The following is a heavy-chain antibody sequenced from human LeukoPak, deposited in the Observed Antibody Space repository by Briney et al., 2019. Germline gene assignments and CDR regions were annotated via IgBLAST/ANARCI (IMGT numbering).Heavy chain of an antibody. D-gene: IGHD3-10*01. CDR1: GYTFTSYD. CDR3: ATEVGYYGSGSYYA. J-gene: IGHJ5*02. V-gene: IGHV1-8*02. Sequence: ASVKVSCKASGYTFTSYDINWVRQATGQGLEWMGWMNPNSGNTGYAQKFQGRVTMTEDTSTDTAYMELSSLRSEDTAVYYCATEVGYYGSGSYYAWGQGTPVTVSS. CDR2: MNPNSGNT.